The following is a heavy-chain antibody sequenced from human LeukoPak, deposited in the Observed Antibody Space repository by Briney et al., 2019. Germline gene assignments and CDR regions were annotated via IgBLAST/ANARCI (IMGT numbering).Heavy chain of an antibody. J-gene: IGHJ4*02. CDR1: GFTFSSYG. Sequence: GRSLRLSCAASGFTFSSYGMHWVRQAPGKGLEWVAVIWYDGSNKYYADSVKGRFTISRDNAKNSLYLQMNSLRAEDTAVYYCARGPARRGPRKPEFDYWGQGTLVTVSS. CDR2: IWYDGSNK. CDR3: ARGPARRGPRKPEFDY. V-gene: IGHV3-33*01.